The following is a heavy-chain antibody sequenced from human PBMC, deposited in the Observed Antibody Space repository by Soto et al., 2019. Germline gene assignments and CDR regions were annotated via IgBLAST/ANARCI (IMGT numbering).Heavy chain of an antibody. CDR1: GFTFSSYS. D-gene: IGHD2-2*03. V-gene: IGHV3-21*01. Sequence: GGSLRLSCAASGFTFSSYSMNWVRQAPGKGLEWVSSISSSSSYIYYADSVKGRFTIARDNAKNSLYLQMHSLRAEDTAVYYCAREQMDVVVVPAAMGYWGQGTLVTVSS. J-gene: IGHJ4*02. CDR3: AREQMDVVVVPAAMGY. CDR2: ISSSSSYI.